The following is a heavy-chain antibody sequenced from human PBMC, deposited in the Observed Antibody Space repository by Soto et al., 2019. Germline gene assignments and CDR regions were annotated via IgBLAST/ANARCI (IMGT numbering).Heavy chain of an antibody. CDR2: IIPIFGTA. V-gene: IGHV1-69*13. D-gene: IGHD2-2*01. CDR3: ARGGIVGVPAAILARGGFDH. Sequence: SVKVSCTASGGSFSSYAINWVRQAPGQGLEWMGGIIPIFGTANYAQKFQGRVTITADESTSTAYMELSSLRSEDTAVYYCARGGIVGVPAAILARGGFDHWGQGTLVNVS. J-gene: IGHJ5*02. CDR1: GGSFSSYA.